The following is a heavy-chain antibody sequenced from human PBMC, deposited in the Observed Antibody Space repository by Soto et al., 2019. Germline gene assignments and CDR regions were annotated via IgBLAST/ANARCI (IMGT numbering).Heavy chain of an antibody. J-gene: IGHJ4*02. CDR1: GFTFSSYG. CDR3: AKGALAADY. CDR2: ISYDGSNK. Sequence: QVQLVESGGGVVQPGRSLRLSCAASGFTFSSYGMHWVRQAPGKGLEWVAVISYDGSNKYYADSVKGRFTISRDNSKNTLYLQMNSLRAEDTAVYYCAKGALAADYWGQGTLVTVSS. D-gene: IGHD6-25*01. V-gene: IGHV3-30*18.